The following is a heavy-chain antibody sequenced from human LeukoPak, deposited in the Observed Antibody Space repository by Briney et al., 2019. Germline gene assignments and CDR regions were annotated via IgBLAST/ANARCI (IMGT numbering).Heavy chain of an antibody. CDR1: GFTFSSYA. CDR2: IGGSGGST. J-gene: IGHJ4*02. D-gene: IGHD3-22*01. Sequence: GGSLRLSCAASGFTFSSYAMSWVRQAPGKGLGWVSAIGGSGGSTYYADSVKGRFTISRDNSKNTLYLQMNSLRAEDPAVYYCAKDPYYDSSGYHDYWGQGTLVTVSS. V-gene: IGHV3-23*01. CDR3: AKDPYYDSSGYHDY.